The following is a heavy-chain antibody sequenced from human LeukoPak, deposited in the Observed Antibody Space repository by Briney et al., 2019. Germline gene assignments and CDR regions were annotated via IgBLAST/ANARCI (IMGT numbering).Heavy chain of an antibody. Sequence: SETLSLTCTVSGGSISSHYWSWIRQPPGKGLEWIGYIYYSGSTNYNPSLKSRVTISVDKSKNQFSLKLSSVTAADTAVYYCARVLISAFDIWGQGTMVTVSS. V-gene: IGHV4-59*11. CDR2: IYYSGST. CDR3: ARVLISAFDI. J-gene: IGHJ3*02. CDR1: GGSISSHY.